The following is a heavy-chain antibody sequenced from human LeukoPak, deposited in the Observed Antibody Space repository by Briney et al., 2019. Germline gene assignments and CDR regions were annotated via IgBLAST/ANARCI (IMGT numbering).Heavy chain of an antibody. J-gene: IGHJ4*02. Sequence: QSGGSLRLSCAASGFTFSSYGMHWVRQAPGKGLEWVAFIRYDGSNKYYADSVKGRFTISRDNSKNTLYLQMNSLRAEDTAVYYCAKDPGYSYGYGLDYWGQGTLVTVSS. CDR3: AKDPGYSYGYGLDY. CDR1: GFTFSSYG. CDR2: IRYDGSNK. D-gene: IGHD5-18*01. V-gene: IGHV3-30*02.